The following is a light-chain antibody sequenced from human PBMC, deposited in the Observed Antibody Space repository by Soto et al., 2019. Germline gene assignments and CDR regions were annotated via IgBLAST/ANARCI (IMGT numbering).Light chain of an antibody. CDR1: SSDVGDYNY. CDR3: SSYTSSSPGV. Sequence: QSALTQPASVSGSPGQSIMISCTGTSSDVGDYNYVSWYQHHPGKAPKLMIYEVTNRPSGVSNRFSGSKSGNTAYLTISGLQAEDEADYYCSSYTSSSPGVFGGGTKLTVL. CDR2: EVT. V-gene: IGLV2-14*01. J-gene: IGLJ3*02.